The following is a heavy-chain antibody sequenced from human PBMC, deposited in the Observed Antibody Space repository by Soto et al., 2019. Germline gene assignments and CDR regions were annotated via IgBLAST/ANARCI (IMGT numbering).Heavy chain of an antibody. CDR2: ISAYNGNT. D-gene: IGHD5-18*01. J-gene: IGHJ6*02. CDR1: GYTFTSYG. V-gene: IGHV1-18*01. CDR3: AGDWVQLWDYGMDV. Sequence: QVQLVQSGAEVKKPGASVKVSCKASGYTFTSYGISWVRQAPGQGLEWMGWISAYNGNTNYAKKLQGRVTMTTDTSTSKAYMELRSLRSDDTGVYYWAGDWVQLWDYGMDVWGQGTTVTVSS.